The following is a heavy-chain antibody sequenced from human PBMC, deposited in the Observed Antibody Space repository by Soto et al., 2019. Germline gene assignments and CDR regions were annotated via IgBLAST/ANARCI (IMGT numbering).Heavy chain of an antibody. CDR2: IKSKTDGGTT. CDR1: GFTFSNAW. D-gene: IGHD3-16*02. CDR3: TTPLYDYIWGSYRPYYFDY. Sequence: EVQLVESGGGLVKPGGSLRLYCAASGFTFSNAWMSWVRQAPGKGLEWVGRIKSKTDGGTTDYAAPVKGRFTISRDDSKNTLYLQMNSLKTEDTSVYYCTTPLYDYIWGSYRPYYFDYWGQGTLVTVSS. V-gene: IGHV3-15*01. J-gene: IGHJ4*02.